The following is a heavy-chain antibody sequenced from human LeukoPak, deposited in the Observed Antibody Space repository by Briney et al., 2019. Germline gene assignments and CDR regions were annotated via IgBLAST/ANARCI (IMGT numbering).Heavy chain of an antibody. V-gene: IGHV4-39*01. D-gene: IGHD1-7*01. Sequence: SESLSLTCTVSGGSISSSSYYWGWIRQPPGKGLECVGNIYSSGTTYYNPSLKSRVTISIDTSKSQFSLRLSSVTAADTAMYYCVQNTPGTIEHWGQGTLVTVSS. J-gene: IGHJ1*01. CDR3: VQNTPGTIEH. CDR2: IYSSGTT. CDR1: GGSISSSSYY.